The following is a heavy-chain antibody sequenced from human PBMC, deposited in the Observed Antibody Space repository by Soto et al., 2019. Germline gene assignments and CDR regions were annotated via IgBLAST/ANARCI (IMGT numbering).Heavy chain of an antibody. CDR2: INAGNGNT. D-gene: IGHD2-15*01. CDR3: ARDLAYCSGGSCYPGYDFDI. CDR1: GYTFTSYA. J-gene: IGHJ3*02. V-gene: IGHV1-3*01. Sequence: ASVKVSCKASGYTFTSYAMHWVRQAPGQRLEWMGWINAGNGNTKYSQKFQGRVTITRDTSASTAYMELSSLRSEDTAVYYCARDLAYCSGGSCYPGYDFDIWGQETMLTVSS.